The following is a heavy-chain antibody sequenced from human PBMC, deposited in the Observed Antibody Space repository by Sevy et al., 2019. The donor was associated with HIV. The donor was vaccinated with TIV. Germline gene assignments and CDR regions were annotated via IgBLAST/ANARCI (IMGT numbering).Heavy chain of an antibody. J-gene: IGHJ4*02. CDR3: AREGCSKPHDY. CDR1: GFTFSNYA. D-gene: IGHD2-2*01. V-gene: IGHV3-23*01. CDR2: FSFGCGKI. Sequence: LLPRGESLKISCAASGFTFSNYAMSWVRQAPGKGLEWVSTFSFGCGKINYADSVKGRFTISRDNSKNTLYLQMNSLRAEDTALYYCAREGCSKPHDYWGQGTLVTVSS.